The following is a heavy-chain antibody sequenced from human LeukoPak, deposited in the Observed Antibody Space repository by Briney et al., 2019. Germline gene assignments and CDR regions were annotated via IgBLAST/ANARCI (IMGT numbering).Heavy chain of an antibody. V-gene: IGHV3-33*01. CDR1: GFTFSSYG. J-gene: IGHJ4*02. CDR2: IWYDGSNK. Sequence: PGRSLRLSCAASGFTFSSYGMHWVRQAPGKGLEWVAVIWYDGSNKYYADSVKGRFTISRDNSKNTLYLQMNSLRAEDTAVYYCARDLEAGTSDYWGQGTLVTVSS. CDR3: ARDLEAGTSDY. D-gene: IGHD6-19*01.